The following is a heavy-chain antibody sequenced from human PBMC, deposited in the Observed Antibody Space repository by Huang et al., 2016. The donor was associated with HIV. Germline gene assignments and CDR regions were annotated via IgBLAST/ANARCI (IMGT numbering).Heavy chain of an antibody. V-gene: IGHV1-69*10. CDR3: AREGQTWYGKPIAAFEI. CDR2: MVPLFSVT. D-gene: IGHD6-13*01. Sequence: VQLVQSGAEVKRPGTSVKISCKASGGSFNRLAFYWVRHAPGQGLQCMGGMVPLFSVTNYAEKCGGRLTISADKWTSTVFMELRGLTSEDTAVFFCAREGQTWYGKPIAAFEIWGQGTTVIVSP. J-gene: IGHJ3*02. CDR1: GGSFNRLA.